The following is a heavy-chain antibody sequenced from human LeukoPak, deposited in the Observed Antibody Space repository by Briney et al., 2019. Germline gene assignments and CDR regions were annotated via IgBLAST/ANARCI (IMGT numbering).Heavy chain of an antibody. CDR1: GGSIRSYY. D-gene: IGHD6-19*01. CDR2: IYISGST. V-gene: IGHV4-4*07. Sequence: NPSETLSLTCTVSGGSIRSYYWSWIRHPAEKGQEWIGLIYISGSTNYYPSLKSRVTMSVDTSKNQFSLKLSSVTAADTAVYYCARAPVFSSGWLLDYWGRGTLVTVSS. J-gene: IGHJ4*02. CDR3: ARAPVFSSGWLLDY.